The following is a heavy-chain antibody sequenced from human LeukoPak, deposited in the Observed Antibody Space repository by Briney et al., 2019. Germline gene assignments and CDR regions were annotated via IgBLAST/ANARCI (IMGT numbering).Heavy chain of an antibody. CDR3: ARGAHYDFWSGYPNYFDY. V-gene: IGHV3-7*01. Sequence: GGSLRLSCAASGFTFSSYWMSWVRQAPGKGLEWVANIRQDGSETYYVDSVKGRFTISRDNAKNSLYLQMNSLRAEDTAVYYCARGAHYDFWSGYPNYFDYWGQGTLVTVSS. CDR1: GFTFSSYW. D-gene: IGHD3-3*01. J-gene: IGHJ4*02. CDR2: IRQDGSET.